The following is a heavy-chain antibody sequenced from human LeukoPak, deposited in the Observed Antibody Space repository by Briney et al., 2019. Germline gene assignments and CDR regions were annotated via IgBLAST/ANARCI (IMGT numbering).Heavy chain of an antibody. J-gene: IGHJ4*02. V-gene: IGHV3-30*09. CDR3: ARAVGLRLGELSLGDY. D-gene: IGHD3-16*02. CDR2: ISYDGSNK. Sequence: GGSLRLSCAASGFTSSSYAMHWVRQAPGKGLEWVAVISYDGSNKYYADSVKGRFAISRDNSKNTLYLQMNSLRAEDTAVYYCARAVGLRLGELSLGDYWGQGTLVTVSS. CDR1: GFTSSSYA.